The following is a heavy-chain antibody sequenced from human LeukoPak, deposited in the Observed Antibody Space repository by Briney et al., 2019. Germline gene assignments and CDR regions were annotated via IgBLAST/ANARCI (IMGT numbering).Heavy chain of an antibody. Sequence: ASVKVSCKASGYTFSNYAITWVRQAPGQGLEWMGWISDYNGNTNYAQKFQGRVTMTTDTSTSTAYMELRSLRSDDTAVYYCARGDYYDSSGYFPGMNYWGQGTLVTVSS. V-gene: IGHV1-18*01. CDR3: ARGDYYDSSGYFPGMNY. D-gene: IGHD3-22*01. CDR2: ISDYNGNT. J-gene: IGHJ4*02. CDR1: GYTFSNYA.